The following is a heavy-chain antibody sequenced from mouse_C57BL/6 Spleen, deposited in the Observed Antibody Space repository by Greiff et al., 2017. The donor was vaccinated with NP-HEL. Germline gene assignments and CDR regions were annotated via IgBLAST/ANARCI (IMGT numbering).Heavy chain of an antibody. CDR1: GYSITSGYY. CDR3: ARELDGYYYYFDY. CDR2: ISYDGSN. D-gene: IGHD2-3*01. J-gene: IGHJ2*01. V-gene: IGHV3-6*01. Sequence: EVQLQQSGPGLVKPSQSLSLTCSVTGYSITSGYYWNWIRQFPGNKLEWMGYISYDGSNNYNPSLKNRISITRDTSKNQFFLKLNSVTTEDTATYYCARELDGYYYYFDYWGQGTTLTVSS.